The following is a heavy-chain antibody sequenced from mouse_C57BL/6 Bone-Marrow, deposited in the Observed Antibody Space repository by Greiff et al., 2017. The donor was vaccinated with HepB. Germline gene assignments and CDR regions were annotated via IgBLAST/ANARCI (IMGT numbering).Heavy chain of an antibody. D-gene: IGHD1-1*01. J-gene: IGHJ2*01. Sequence: QVQLQQPGAELVRPGSSVKLSCKASGYTFTSYWMHWVKQRPIQGLEWIGNIDPSDSETHYNQKFKDKATLTVDKSASTAYMQLSSLTSEDSAVYYCAIHYYGSSFYFDYWGQGTTLTVSS. CDR3: AIHYYGSSFYFDY. CDR2: IDPSDSET. V-gene: IGHV1-52*01. CDR1: GYTFTSYW.